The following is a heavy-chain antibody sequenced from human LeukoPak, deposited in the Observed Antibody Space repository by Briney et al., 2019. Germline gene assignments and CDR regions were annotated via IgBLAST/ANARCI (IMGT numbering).Heavy chain of an antibody. J-gene: IGHJ4*02. Sequence: GGSLRLSCAASGFSFSSYAMNWVRQAPGKGLEWVSVISGSGGSTYYADSVKGRFTISRDNSKNTLDLQMNSLRAENTAVYYCASPRITGASRPFDYWGQGALVTVSS. D-gene: IGHD1-20*01. V-gene: IGHV3-23*01. CDR3: ASPRITGASRPFDY. CDR1: GFSFSSYA. CDR2: ISGSGGST.